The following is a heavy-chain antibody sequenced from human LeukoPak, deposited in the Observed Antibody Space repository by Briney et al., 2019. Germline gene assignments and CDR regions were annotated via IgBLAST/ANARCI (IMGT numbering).Heavy chain of an antibody. D-gene: IGHD2-15*01. CDR1: GFTFKNFV. CDR3: ARKWWENWFDS. V-gene: IGHV3-23*01. CDR2: ISGNTGAT. J-gene: IGHJ5*01. Sequence: GGSLRLSCAASGFTFKNFVMTWVRQAPGQGLDWVSAISGNTGATYYADSVKGRFTISRDNSKNTLYLQMNSLRAEDTAVYYCARKWWENWFDSWGQGALVTVFS.